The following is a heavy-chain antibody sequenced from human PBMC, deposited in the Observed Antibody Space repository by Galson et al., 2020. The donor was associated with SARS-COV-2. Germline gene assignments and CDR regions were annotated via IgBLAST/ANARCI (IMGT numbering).Heavy chain of an antibody. J-gene: IGHJ4*02. CDR3: ARQHLWKQLGLRSGSGHFDY. CDR1: GGSISSSSYY. Sequence: SETLSLTCTVSGGSISSSSYYWGWIRQPPGKGLEWIGSIYYSGSTYYNPSLKSRVTISVDTSKNQFTLKLSSVTAADTAVYYCARQHLWKQLGLRSGSGHFDYWGQGTLVTVSS. D-gene: IGHD5-18*01. V-gene: IGHV4-39*01. CDR2: IYYSGST.